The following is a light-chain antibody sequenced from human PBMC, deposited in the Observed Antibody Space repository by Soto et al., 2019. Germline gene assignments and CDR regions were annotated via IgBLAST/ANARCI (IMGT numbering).Light chain of an antibody. V-gene: IGLV2-8*01. J-gene: IGLJ2*01. Sequence: QSALTQPPSASGCPGQSVTISCTGTSSDVGGYNYVSWYQQHPGKAPKLMISEVSKRPSGVPDRFSGSKSANTASLTVSGLQAEDEADYYCSSYAGSNNLIFGGGTKLTVL. CDR1: SSDVGGYNY. CDR3: SSYAGSNNLI. CDR2: EVS.